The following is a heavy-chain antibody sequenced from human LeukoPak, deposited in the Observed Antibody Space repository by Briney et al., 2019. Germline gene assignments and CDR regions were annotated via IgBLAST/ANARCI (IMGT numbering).Heavy chain of an antibody. V-gene: IGHV4-39*06. J-gene: IGHJ4*02. D-gene: IGHD3-10*01. CDR2: IYYRGSA. CDR1: GGSISSSSYY. CDR3: AMRTSGSYFSR. Sequence: SETLSLTCTVSGGSISSSSYYWAWIRQPPGKGLEWIGSIYYRGSAYYNPSLKSRVTMSVDTSKNQFPLKLSSVTAADTAVYYCAMRTSGSYFSRWGQGTLVTVAS.